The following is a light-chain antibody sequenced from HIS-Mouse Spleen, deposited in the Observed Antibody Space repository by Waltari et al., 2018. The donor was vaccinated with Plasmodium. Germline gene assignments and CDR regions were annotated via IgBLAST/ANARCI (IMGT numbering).Light chain of an antibody. CDR2: GAS. J-gene: IGKJ2*01. CDR3: QQYGSSLYT. Sequence: EIVLTQSPGTLSLSPGERATLSCRSSQSVRSSYLACYQQKPGQAPRRLFYGASSRATGIPDRLSGSGSGTDFTLTISRLEPEDFAVYYCQQYGSSLYTFGQGTKLGIK. V-gene: IGKV3-20*01. CDR1: QSVRSSY.